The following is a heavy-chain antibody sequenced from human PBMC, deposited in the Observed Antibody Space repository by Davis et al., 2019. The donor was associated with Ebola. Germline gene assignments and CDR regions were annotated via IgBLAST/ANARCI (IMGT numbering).Heavy chain of an antibody. V-gene: IGHV4-30-2*02. CDR3: ARVGATTGVDY. CDR2: IYHSGST. CDR1: GGSISSGGYS. D-gene: IGHD1-26*01. J-gene: IGHJ4*02. Sequence: LRLSCAVSGGSISSGGYSWSWIRQPPGKGLEWIGYIYHSGSTYYNPSLKSRVTISVDRSKNQFSLKLSSVTAADTAVYNCARVGATTGVDYWGQGTLVTVSS.